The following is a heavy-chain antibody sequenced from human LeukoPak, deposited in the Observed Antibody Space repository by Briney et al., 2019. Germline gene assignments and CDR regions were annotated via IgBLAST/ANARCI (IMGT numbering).Heavy chain of an antibody. D-gene: IGHD3-3*01. CDR1: GFTFSSYA. V-gene: IGHV3-23*01. CDR2: ISGSGGST. CDR3: AKSSYYDFWSGYPNKSGFDY. Sequence: GGSLRLSCAASGFTFSSYAMSWVRQAPGKGLEWVSAISGSGGSTYYADSVKGRFTISRDNSKNTLYLQMNSLRAEDTAVYYCAKSSYYDFWSGYPNKSGFDYWGQGTLVTASS. J-gene: IGHJ4*02.